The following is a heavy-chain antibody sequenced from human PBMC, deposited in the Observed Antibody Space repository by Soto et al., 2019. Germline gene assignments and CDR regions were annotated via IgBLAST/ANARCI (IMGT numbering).Heavy chain of an antibody. Sequence: EVQLVESGGGLVQPGRSLRLSCAASGFTFDDYAMHWVRQAPGKGLEWVSGISWNSGSIGYADSVKGRFTISRDNAKNSLYLQMNSLRAEDTALYYCAKGDGTVTTPIDYWGQGTLVTVSS. V-gene: IGHV3-9*01. CDR3: AKGDGTVTTPIDY. J-gene: IGHJ4*02. CDR1: GFTFDDYA. D-gene: IGHD4-17*01. CDR2: ISWNSGSI.